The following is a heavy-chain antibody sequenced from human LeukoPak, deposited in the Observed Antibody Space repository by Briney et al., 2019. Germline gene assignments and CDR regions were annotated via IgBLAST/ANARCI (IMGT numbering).Heavy chain of an antibody. Sequence: GRSLRLSCAASGFTFDDYAMHRVRQAPGKGLEWVSGISWNSGSIGYADSVKGRFTISRDNAKNSLYLQKNSLRAEDTALYYCAKSGRLDDNWFDPWGQGTLVTVSS. J-gene: IGHJ5*02. CDR1: GFTFDDYA. CDR3: AKSGRLDDNWFDP. D-gene: IGHD6-19*01. V-gene: IGHV3-9*01. CDR2: ISWNSGSI.